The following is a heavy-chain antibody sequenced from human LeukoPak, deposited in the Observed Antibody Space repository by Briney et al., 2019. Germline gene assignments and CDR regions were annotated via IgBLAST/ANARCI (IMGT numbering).Heavy chain of an antibody. CDR1: GFTFSSYA. Sequence: GGSLRLSCSASGFTFSSYAMHWVRQAPGKGLEYVSAISSNGGSTYYADSVKGRFTISRDNSKNTLYLQMSSLRAEDTAVYYCVKGKLDSSDYYYYFDYWGQGTLVTVSS. D-gene: IGHD3-22*01. CDR3: VKGKLDSSDYYYYFDY. CDR2: ISSNGGST. J-gene: IGHJ4*02. V-gene: IGHV3-64D*06.